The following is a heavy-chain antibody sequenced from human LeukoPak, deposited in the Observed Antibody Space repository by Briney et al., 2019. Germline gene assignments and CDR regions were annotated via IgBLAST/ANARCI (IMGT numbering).Heavy chain of an antibody. J-gene: IGHJ4*02. CDR3: ARVHYDFWSGYLYYFDY. D-gene: IGHD3-3*01. CDR2: IYTSGST. Sequence: SETLSLTCTVSGGSISSYYWSWIRQPAGKGLEWIGRIYTSGSTNYNPSLKSRVTMSVDTSKNQFSLKLSSVTAADTAVYYCARVHYDFWSGYLYYFDYWGQGTLVTVSS. V-gene: IGHV4-4*07. CDR1: GGSISSYY.